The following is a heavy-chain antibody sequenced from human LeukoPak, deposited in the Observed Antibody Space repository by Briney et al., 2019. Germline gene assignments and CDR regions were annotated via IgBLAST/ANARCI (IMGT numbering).Heavy chain of an antibody. Sequence: PGGSLRLSCAASGFTFSTYAMSWVRQAPGKGLEWVSAISGSGGSTYYADSVKGRFTISRDNSKNTLYLQMNSLRAEDTAVYYCAKDSWLIQLWLEYWGQGTLVTVSS. D-gene: IGHD5-18*01. J-gene: IGHJ4*02. V-gene: IGHV3-23*01. CDR1: GFTFSTYA. CDR3: AKDSWLIQLWLEY. CDR2: ISGSGGST.